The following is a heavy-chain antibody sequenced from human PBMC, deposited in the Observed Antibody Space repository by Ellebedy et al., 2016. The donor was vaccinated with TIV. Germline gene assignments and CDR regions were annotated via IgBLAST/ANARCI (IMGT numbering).Heavy chain of an antibody. CDR1: GGSISSYY. Sequence: MPSETLSLTCTVSGGSISSYYWSWIRQPPGKGLEWIGYIYYSGSTNYNPSLKSRVTISVDTSKNQFSLKLSSVTAADTAVYYCAREGPYNWNDWKAFDIWGQGTMVTVSS. J-gene: IGHJ3*02. CDR2: IYYSGST. V-gene: IGHV4-59*01. CDR3: AREGPYNWNDWKAFDI. D-gene: IGHD1-1*01.